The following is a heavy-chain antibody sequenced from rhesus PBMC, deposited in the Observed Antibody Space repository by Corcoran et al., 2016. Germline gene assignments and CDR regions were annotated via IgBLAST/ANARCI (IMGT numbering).Heavy chain of an antibody. V-gene: IGHV4-65*01. CDR1: GGSLSSRNW. Sequence: QVQLPESGPGLVKPSATLSLPSAISGGSLSSRNWWRWLPPPPGTGLGGFGYSRGSSGSTNNNPSLKSIDTLSVDTFKNQLSLNLSAVTAADTAVYYCARRRYSSWAEEQVWGPGVLVTVSS. J-gene: IGHJ5-1*01. CDR2: SRGSSGST. CDR3: ARRRYSSWAEEQV. D-gene: IGHD6-13*01.